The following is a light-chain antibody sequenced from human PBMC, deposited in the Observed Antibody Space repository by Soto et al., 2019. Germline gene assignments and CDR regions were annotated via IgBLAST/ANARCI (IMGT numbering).Light chain of an antibody. Sequence: EIVMTQSPATLSVSPGERATLSCRASQTVNNNLAWYQQKPGQAPRLLIYGASARATGIPARFSGSGSGTEFTLTISSQQSEDFAVYYCQQYNNWPLTFGGGTKVEIK. CDR3: QQYNNWPLT. J-gene: IGKJ4*01. V-gene: IGKV3-15*01. CDR2: GAS. CDR1: QTVNNN.